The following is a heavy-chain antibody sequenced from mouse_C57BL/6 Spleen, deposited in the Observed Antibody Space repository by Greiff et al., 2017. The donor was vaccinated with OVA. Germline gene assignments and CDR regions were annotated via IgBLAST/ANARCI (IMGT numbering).Heavy chain of an antibody. CDR1: GFNIKDYY. J-gene: IGHJ1*03. Sequence: LQLKQSGAELVKPGASVTLSCTASGFNIKDYYMHWVKQRTEQGLEWIGRIDPEDGETKYAPKFQGKATITADTSSNTAYLQLSSLTSEDTAVYYGGITTVVATIGDFDVWGTGTTVTVSS. CDR2: IDPEDGET. V-gene: IGHV14-2*01. D-gene: IGHD1-1*01. CDR3: GITTVVATIGDFDV.